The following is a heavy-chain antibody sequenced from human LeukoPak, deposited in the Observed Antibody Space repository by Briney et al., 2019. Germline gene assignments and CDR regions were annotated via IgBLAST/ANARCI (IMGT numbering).Heavy chain of an antibody. D-gene: IGHD4-23*01. CDR2: ICPGDSDT. Sequence: GESLKISCQGSGYSFTSYWIGWVRQMPGKGLEYMGIICPGDSDTRYSQSFQGQVTISADKSITTAYLQWSSLKASDTAMYYCARHTTVGGSLRFDYWGQGTLVSVSS. V-gene: IGHV5-51*01. CDR3: ARHTTVGGSLRFDY. CDR1: GYSFTSYW. J-gene: IGHJ4*02.